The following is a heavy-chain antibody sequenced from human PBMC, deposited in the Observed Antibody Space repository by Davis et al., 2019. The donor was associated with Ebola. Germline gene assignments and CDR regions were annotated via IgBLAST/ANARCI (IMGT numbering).Heavy chain of an antibody. J-gene: IGHJ5*02. V-gene: IGHV3-30*18. CDR2: ISYDGSNK. CDR3: AKDGLEKDIVVVVAAT. Sequence: GGSLRLSCAASGFTFSSYGMHWVRQAPGKGLEWVAVISYDGSNKYYADSVKGRFTISRDNSKNTLYLQMNSLRAEDTAVYYCAKDGLEKDIVVVVAATWGQGTLVTVSS. CDR1: GFTFSSYG. D-gene: IGHD2-15*01.